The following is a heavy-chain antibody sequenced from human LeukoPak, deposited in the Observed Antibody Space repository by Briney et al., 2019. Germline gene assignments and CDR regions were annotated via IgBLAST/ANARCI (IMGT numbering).Heavy chain of an antibody. V-gene: IGHV3-21*01. J-gene: IGHJ4*02. CDR1: GFTFSSYS. Sequence: GGSLRLSCAAPGFTFSSYSMNWVRQAPGKGLEWVSSISSSSSYIYYADSVKGRFTISRDNAKNSLYLQMNSLRAEDTAVYYCARDLSDYYDSSGIEGYYLDYWGQGTLVTVSS. CDR2: ISSSSSYI. D-gene: IGHD3-22*01. CDR3: ARDLSDYYDSSGIEGYYLDY.